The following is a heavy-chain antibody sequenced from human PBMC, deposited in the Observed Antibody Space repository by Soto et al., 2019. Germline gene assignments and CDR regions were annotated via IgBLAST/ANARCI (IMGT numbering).Heavy chain of an antibody. CDR3: AKDSQDWELLFPSLSYNWFDP. D-gene: IGHD2-15*01. V-gene: IGHV3-23*01. CDR1: GFTFSSYA. CDR2: ISGSGGST. Sequence: EVQLLESGGGLVQPGGSLRLSCAASGFTFSSYAMSWVRQAPGKGLEWVSAISGSGGSTYYADSVKGRFTISRDNSKNTLYLQMNSLRAEDTAVYYCAKDSQDWELLFPSLSYNWFDPWGQGTLVTVSS. J-gene: IGHJ5*02.